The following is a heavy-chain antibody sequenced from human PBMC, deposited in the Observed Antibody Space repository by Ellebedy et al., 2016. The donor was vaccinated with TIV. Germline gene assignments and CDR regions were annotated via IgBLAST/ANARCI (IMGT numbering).Heavy chain of an antibody. CDR2: IYHSGST. CDR3: ASWWGTSCPKKMCNWFDP. Sequence: SETLSLTCAVSGGSISSSNWWSWVRQPPGKGLEWIGEIYHSGSTNYNPSLKSRVTISVDKSKNQFSLKLSSVTAADTAVYYCASWWGTSCPKKMCNWFDPWGQGTLVTVSS. D-gene: IGHD2-2*01. CDR1: GGSISSSNW. V-gene: IGHV4-4*02. J-gene: IGHJ5*02.